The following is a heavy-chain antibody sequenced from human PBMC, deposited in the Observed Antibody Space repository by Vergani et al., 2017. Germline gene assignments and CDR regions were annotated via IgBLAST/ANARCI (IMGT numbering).Heavy chain of an antibody. J-gene: IGHJ6*02. D-gene: IGHD3-10*01. CDR3: ARHRGSVCFFPSSYFYGMDV. CDR1: DSSIMTNPY. V-gene: IGHV4-38-2*01. CDR2: IHPSGDN. Sequence: QVQLQESGPGLVKPSETLTLTCDVSDSSIMTNPYWGWFRQSPGKGLEWIGCIHPSGDNHYNSSLKSRVSISIVSSSKFSLSLTSVTAADTAIYYCARHRGSVCFFPSSYFYGMDVWGHGTTVTVSS.